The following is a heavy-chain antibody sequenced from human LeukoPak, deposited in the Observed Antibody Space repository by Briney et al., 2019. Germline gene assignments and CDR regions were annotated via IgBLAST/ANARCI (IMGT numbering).Heavy chain of an antibody. CDR3: ARSGYNSGTTHY. V-gene: IGHV3-48*01. D-gene: IGHD1-1*01. CDR1: GFTFSSYS. J-gene: IGHJ4*02. CDR2: ISSSSSTI. Sequence: GGSLRLSCAASGFTFSSYSMNWVRQAPGKGLEWFSYISSSSSTIYYADSVKGRFTISRDNAKNSLYLQMNSLRAEDTAVYYCARSGYNSGTTHYWGQGTLVTVPS.